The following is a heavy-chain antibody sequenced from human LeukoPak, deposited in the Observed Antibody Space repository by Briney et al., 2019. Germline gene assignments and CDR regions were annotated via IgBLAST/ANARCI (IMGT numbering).Heavy chain of an antibody. D-gene: IGHD6-13*01. CDR1: GGTFSSYA. Sequence: SVRVSCKASGGTFSSYAISWVRQAPGQGLEGRGRISPIFGIANYAQKFQGRVTITADKSTSTAYMELSSLRSEDTAVYYCARDQDSSSSGDYWGQGTLVTVSS. J-gene: IGHJ4*02. CDR3: ARDQDSSSSGDY. CDR2: ISPIFGIA. V-gene: IGHV1-69*04.